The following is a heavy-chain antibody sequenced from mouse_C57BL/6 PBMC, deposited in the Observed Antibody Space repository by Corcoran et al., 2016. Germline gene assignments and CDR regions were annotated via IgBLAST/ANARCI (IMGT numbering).Heavy chain of an antibody. Sequence: EVQLQQSGPELVKPGASVKISCKASGYTFTDYYMNWVKQSHGKSLEWIGDINPNNGGTSYNQKFKGKATLTVDKSSSTAYMELRSLTSEDSAVYYCARNIIWHGSSYFYWYFDVWGTGTTVTVSS. CDR1: GYTFTDYY. CDR3: ARNIIWHGSSYFYWYFDV. V-gene: IGHV1-26*01. CDR2: INPNNGGT. J-gene: IGHJ1*03. D-gene: IGHD1-1*01.